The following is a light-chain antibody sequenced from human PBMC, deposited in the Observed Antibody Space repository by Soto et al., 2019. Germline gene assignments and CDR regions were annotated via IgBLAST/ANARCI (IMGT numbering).Light chain of an antibody. V-gene: IGKV3-15*01. CDR1: QSVSRT. J-gene: IGKJ1*01. Sequence: EIVMTQSPATLSVSPGERATLSCKASQSVSRTLAWYQQKPGKAPRLLIYGASTRATGIPARFSGSGSGTEFTFTISILQSEDFAIYYCQQCYNWPWTCGQGTKVDIK. CDR3: QQCYNWPWT. CDR2: GAS.